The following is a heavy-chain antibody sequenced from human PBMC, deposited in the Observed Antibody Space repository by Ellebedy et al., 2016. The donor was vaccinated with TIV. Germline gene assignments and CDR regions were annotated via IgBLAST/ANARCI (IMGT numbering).Heavy chain of an antibody. CDR3: AAAAGAGDDAFDI. CDR1: GFTFSNCA. CDR2: VSGSGDST. V-gene: IGHV3-23*01. Sequence: GEPLKISXAASGFTFSNCAMSWVRQAPGKGLEWVSSVSGSGDSTYYADSVKGRFTISRDNSKNTLYLQMNSLRAEDTAVYYCAAAAGAGDDAFDIWGQGTMVTVSS. J-gene: IGHJ3*02. D-gene: IGHD6-13*01.